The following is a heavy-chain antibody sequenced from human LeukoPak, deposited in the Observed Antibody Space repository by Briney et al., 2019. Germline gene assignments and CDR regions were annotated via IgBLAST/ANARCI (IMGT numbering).Heavy chain of an antibody. Sequence: LETLSLTCTVSGGSISSYYWSWIRQPAGKGLEWIGRIYTSGSTNYNPSLKSRVTMSVDTSKNQFSLKLTSVTAADTAVYYCARAKDNYRGNDAFDIWGQGTMVTVSS. CDR3: ARAKDNYRGNDAFDI. D-gene: IGHD4/OR15-4a*01. V-gene: IGHV4-4*07. CDR1: GGSISSYY. CDR2: IYTSGST. J-gene: IGHJ3*02.